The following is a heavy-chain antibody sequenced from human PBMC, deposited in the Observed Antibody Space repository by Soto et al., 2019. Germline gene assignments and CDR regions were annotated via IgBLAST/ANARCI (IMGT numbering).Heavy chain of an antibody. D-gene: IGHD3-22*01. J-gene: IGHJ5*02. CDR1: GGSISSGDYY. CDR3: VRERHYYDSSGYPVNWFDP. Sequence: PSETLSLTCTVSGGSISSGDYYWSWIRQPPGKGLEWIGYIYYSGSTYYNPSLKSRVTISVDTSKNQFSLKLSSMTAADTAVYFCVRERHYYDSSGYPVNWFDPWGQGTLVTVSS. V-gene: IGHV4-30-4*01. CDR2: IYYSGST.